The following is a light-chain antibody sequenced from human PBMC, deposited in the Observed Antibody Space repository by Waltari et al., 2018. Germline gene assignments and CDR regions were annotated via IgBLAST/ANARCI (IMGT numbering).Light chain of an antibody. V-gene: IGKV1-5*01. Sequence: DIKMTQSPSTLSASVGDSVTITCRANQTISSWLAWSQQKPGKAPRVLIYDASILGSGVPSRFSGSASGTEFTLSINSLQPDDFACYYCQQYNSYSWTFGQGTKVEIK. J-gene: IGKJ1*01. CDR3: QQYNSYSWT. CDR2: DAS. CDR1: QTISSW.